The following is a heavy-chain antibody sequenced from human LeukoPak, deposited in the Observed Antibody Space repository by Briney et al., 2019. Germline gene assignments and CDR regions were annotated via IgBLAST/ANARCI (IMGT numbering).Heavy chain of an antibody. J-gene: IGHJ4*02. V-gene: IGHV3-48*04. CDR3: ARGGGWYEVDY. CDR2: MSSGGGTI. CDR1: GFTFSHYS. D-gene: IGHD6-19*01. Sequence: GGSLRLSCAGSGFTFSHYSMNWVRQAPGKGLEWISYMSSGGGTISYADSVKGRFTISRDNAKNSLYLQMSSLRVEDTAVYYCARGGGWYEVDYWGQGTLVTVSS.